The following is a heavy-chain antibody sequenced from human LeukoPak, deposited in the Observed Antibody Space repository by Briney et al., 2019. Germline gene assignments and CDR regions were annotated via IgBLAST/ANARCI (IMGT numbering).Heavy chain of an antibody. D-gene: IGHD2-2*01. J-gene: IGHJ5*02. Sequence: GESLKISCKGSGYSFTSYWIGWVRQMPGKGLEWMGITYPGDSDTRYSPSFQGQVTISADKSISTAYLQWSSLKASDTAMYYCARLAKKGPAAISRNWFDPWGQGTLVTVSS. CDR1: GYSFTSYW. V-gene: IGHV5-51*01. CDR3: ARLAKKGPAAISRNWFDP. CDR2: TYPGDSDT.